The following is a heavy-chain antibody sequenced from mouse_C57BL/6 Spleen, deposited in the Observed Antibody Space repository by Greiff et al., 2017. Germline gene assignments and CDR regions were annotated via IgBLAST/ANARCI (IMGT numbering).Heavy chain of an antibody. CDR1: GYTFTDYN. Sequence: EVQLQQSGPELVKPGASVKIPCKASGYTFTDYNMDWVKQSHGKSLEWIGDINPNNGGTIYNQKFKGKATLTVDKSSSTAYMELRSLTSEDTAVYYCARKPNLLDAMDYWGQGTSVTVSS. CDR3: ARKPNLLDAMDY. V-gene: IGHV1-18*01. J-gene: IGHJ4*01. D-gene: IGHD1-1*01. CDR2: INPNNGGT.